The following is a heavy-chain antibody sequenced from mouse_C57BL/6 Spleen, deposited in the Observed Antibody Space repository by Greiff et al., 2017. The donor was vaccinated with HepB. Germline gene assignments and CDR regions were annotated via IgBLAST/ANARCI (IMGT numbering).Heavy chain of an antibody. Sequence: VQLQQSGAELVKPGASVKMSCKASSYTFTSYWITWVKQRPGQGLEWIGDIYPGSGSTNYNEKFKSKATLTVDTSSSTAYMQLSSLTSEDSAVYYCARGNGYYDYWGQGTTLTVSS. CDR2: IYPGSGST. V-gene: IGHV1-55*01. CDR3: ARGNGYYDY. CDR1: SYTFTSYW. J-gene: IGHJ2*01. D-gene: IGHD2-3*01.